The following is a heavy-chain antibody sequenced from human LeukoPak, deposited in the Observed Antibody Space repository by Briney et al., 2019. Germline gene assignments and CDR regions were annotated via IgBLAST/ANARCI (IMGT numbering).Heavy chain of an antibody. CDR1: GFTFSTTW. V-gene: IGHV3-7*01. CDR2: IKDDGSER. CDR3: ARVAYSSSSYFDY. Sequence: PGGSLRLSCAASGFTFSTTWMSWVRQAPGKGLEGVANIKDDGSERYYADFVKGRFTVSRDNANRFLDLQMDNLRAEDTAVYYCARVAYSSSSYFDYWGQGTLVTVSS. J-gene: IGHJ4*02. D-gene: IGHD6-13*01.